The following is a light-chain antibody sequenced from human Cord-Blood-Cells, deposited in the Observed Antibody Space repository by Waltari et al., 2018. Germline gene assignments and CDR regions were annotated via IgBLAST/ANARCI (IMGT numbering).Light chain of an antibody. CDR2: EVS. CDR1: SSDVAGHNY. V-gene: IGLV2-8*01. CDR3: SSYAGSNNLV. J-gene: IGLJ2*01. Sequence: QCALTQPPSASGSPGQSVTISCTGTSSDVAGHNYVSWYQQHPGKAPKLMIYEVSKRPAGVPDRFSCSKSGNTASLPVSVLQAEYEADYSCSSYAGSNNLVFGGGTKLTVI.